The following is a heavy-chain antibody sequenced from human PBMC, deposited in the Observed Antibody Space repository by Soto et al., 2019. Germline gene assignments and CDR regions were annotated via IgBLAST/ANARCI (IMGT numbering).Heavy chain of an antibody. CDR1: GFTFAGYA. D-gene: IGHD6-13*01. CDR2: ISSSSSYI. J-gene: IGHJ5*02. V-gene: IGHV3-21*02. Sequence: EVQLLESGGNLVQPGGSLRLSCAASGFTFAGYAMTWVRQAPGKGLEWVSSISSSSSYIYYADSVKGRFTISRDNAKNSLYLQMNSLRAEDTAVYYCARDGRRVSYSGGPNWFDPWGQGTLVTVSS. CDR3: ARDGRRVSYSGGPNWFDP.